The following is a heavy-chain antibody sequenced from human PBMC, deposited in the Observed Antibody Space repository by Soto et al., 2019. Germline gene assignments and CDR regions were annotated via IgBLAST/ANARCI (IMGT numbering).Heavy chain of an antibody. D-gene: IGHD6-13*01. J-gene: IGHJ6*02. CDR1: GGSCSGYY. V-gene: IGHV4-34*01. CDR3: ARAGVADGTDYDYHYGMSG. CDR2: INHSGST. Sequence: YLTSAVYGGSCSGYYWSWIRQPPGKGLEWIGEINHSGSTNYNPSLKSRVTISVDTSKNQFSLKLSSVTAADTAVYYCARAGVADGTDYDYHYGMSGRAQRATVTGSS.